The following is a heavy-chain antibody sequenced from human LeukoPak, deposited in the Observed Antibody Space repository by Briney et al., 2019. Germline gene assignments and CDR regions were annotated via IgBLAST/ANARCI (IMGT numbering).Heavy chain of an antibody. D-gene: IGHD3-10*01. Sequence: GSLRLSCAASGSTFSNYAMSWVRQAPGKGLEWVSVISGDGGSTYYADSVKGRFTISRDNSKNTLYLQMNSLRAEDTAVYYCAKHLWRDLLWFGEGYYFGYWGQGTLVTVSS. CDR3: AKHLWRDLLWFGEGYYFGY. CDR1: GSTFSNYA. V-gene: IGHV3-23*01. J-gene: IGHJ4*02. CDR2: ISGDGGST.